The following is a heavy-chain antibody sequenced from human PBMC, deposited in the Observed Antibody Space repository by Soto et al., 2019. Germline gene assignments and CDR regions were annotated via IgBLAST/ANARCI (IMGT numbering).Heavy chain of an antibody. CDR3: AGGEEREAMPSGY. CDR1: GGSISSYY. V-gene: IGHV4-59*01. CDR2: IYYSGST. J-gene: IGHJ4*02. Sequence: QGQLQESGPGLVKPSETLSLTCTVSGGSISSYYWSWIRQPPGKGLEWIGYIYYSGSTNYNPSLESRVTISVDTSKNQFSLKLSSVTAADTAVYYCAGGEEREAMPSGYWGQGTLVTVSS. D-gene: IGHD2-2*01.